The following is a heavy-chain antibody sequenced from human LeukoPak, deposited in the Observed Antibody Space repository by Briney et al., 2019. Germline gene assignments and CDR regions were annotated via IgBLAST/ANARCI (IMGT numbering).Heavy chain of an antibody. CDR1: GGNFKDDN. J-gene: IGHJ6*02. D-gene: IGHD1-26*01. CDR3: AIFMRGALDV. Sequence: SVKVSCKTSGGNFKDDNINWVRQAPEQGLEWVGRVIPTLGIPNYAQNFEGRVTIKGDISTSTAYMEVNSLRPDDTAVYYCAIFMRGALDVWGQGTMVTVSS. V-gene: IGHV1-69*02. CDR2: VIPTLGIP.